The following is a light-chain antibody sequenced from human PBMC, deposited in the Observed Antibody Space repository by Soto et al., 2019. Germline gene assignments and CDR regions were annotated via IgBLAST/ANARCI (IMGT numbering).Light chain of an antibody. CDR1: QSVSSW. J-gene: IGKJ1*01. Sequence: DIPMTQSPSTLSASVGDRVTITCRAGQSVSSWLAWYQQKPGKAPKLLIHKMSTLQSGVPSRFSGSASGTDFTLTISSLQPDDFATYFCQQYYTYPWTFGQGTKVEIK. CDR3: QQYYTYPWT. CDR2: KMS. V-gene: IGKV1-5*03.